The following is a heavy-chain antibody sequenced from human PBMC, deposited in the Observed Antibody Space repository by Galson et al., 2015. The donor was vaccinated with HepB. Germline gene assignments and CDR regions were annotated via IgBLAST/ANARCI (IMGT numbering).Heavy chain of an antibody. D-gene: IGHD2-2*01. V-gene: IGHV3-21*01. CDR2: ISSSSSYI. J-gene: IGHJ3*02. CDR1: GFTFSSYS. CDR3: ASLSLGYCSSTSCSPGIAVAVSMGPFDI. Sequence: SLRLSCAASGFTFSSYSMNWVRQAPGKGLEWVSSISSSSSYIYYADSVKGRFTISRDNAKNSLYLQMNSLRAEDTAVYYCASLSLGYCSSTSCSPGIAVAVSMGPFDIWGQGTMVTVSS.